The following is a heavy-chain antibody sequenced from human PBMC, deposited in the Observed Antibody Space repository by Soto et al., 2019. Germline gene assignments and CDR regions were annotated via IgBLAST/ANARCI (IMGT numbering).Heavy chain of an antibody. CDR2: IYPGDSDT. V-gene: IGHV5-51*01. Sequence: PGESLKLSCKGSGYSFTSYWIGWVRQMPGKGLEWMGIIYPGDSDTRYSPSFQGQVTISADKSISTAYLQWSSLKASDTAMYYCAGQDTMVRNHDAFDIWGQGTMVTVSS. J-gene: IGHJ3*02. CDR1: GYSFTSYW. D-gene: IGHD3-10*01. CDR3: AGQDTMVRNHDAFDI.